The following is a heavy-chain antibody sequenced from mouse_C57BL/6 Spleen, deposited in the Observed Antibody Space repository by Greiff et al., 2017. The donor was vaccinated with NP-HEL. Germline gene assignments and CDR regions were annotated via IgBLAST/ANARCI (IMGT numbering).Heavy chain of an antibody. CDR1: GFSLTSYG. CDR3: AKKGDYYYAMDY. Sequence: VQLQQSGPGLVQPSQSLSITCTVSGFSLTSYGVHWVRQSPGKGLEWLGVIWRGGSTDYNAAFMSRLSITKDNSKSQVFFKMNSLQADDTAIYDCAKKGDYYYAMDYRGQGTSVTVSS. CDR2: IWRGGST. V-gene: IGHV2-5*01. J-gene: IGHJ4*01.